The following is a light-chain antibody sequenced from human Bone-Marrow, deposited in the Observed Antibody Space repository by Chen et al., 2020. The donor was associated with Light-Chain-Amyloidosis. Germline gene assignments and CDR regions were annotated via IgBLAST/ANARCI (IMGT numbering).Light chain of an antibody. CDR2: RNN. CDR3: AAWDDSLSALYV. CDR1: SSNIGSNY. J-gene: IGLJ1*01. V-gene: IGLV1-47*01. Sequence: QSVLTQPPSASGTPGQRVTISCSGSSSNIGSNYVYWYQQLPGTAPKLLIYRNNQRPSGVPDRFSGSKSGTSASLAISGLRSEDEADYYCAAWDDSLSALYVFGTGTKVTFL.